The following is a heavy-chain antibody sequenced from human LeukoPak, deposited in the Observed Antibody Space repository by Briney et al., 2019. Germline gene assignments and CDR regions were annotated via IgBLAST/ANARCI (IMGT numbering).Heavy chain of an antibody. J-gene: IGHJ4*02. Sequence: GXPLRLSCAASGFTFSGSTMHWVRQASGKGLEWVGRIKSKGNTYATAYAASVKGRFTISRDDSKNTAYLQMNNLKTEDTAMYYCTRVGPTTADYWGQGTLVIVSS. CDR1: GFTFSGST. CDR2: IKSKGNTYAT. D-gene: IGHD5-12*01. V-gene: IGHV3-73*01. CDR3: TRVGPTTADY.